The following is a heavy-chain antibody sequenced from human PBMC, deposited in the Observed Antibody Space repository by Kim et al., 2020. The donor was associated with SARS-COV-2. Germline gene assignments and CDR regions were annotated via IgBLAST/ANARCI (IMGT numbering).Heavy chain of an antibody. D-gene: IGHD3-3*01. J-gene: IGHJ3*02. Sequence: GGSLRLSCAASGFTFSSYWMHWVRQAPGKGLVWVSDINTDGITTRHADSVKGRFTISRDNAKNTLYLQMNSLRAEDTAVYYCVREWSAFDIWGQGTMVTVSS. CDR1: GFTFSSYW. CDR3: VREWSAFDI. V-gene: IGHV3-74*01. CDR2: INTDGITT.